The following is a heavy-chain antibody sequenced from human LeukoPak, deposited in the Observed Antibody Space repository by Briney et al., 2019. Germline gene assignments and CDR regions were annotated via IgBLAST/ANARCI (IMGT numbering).Heavy chain of an antibody. CDR3: ARNQDSSWYYYYMDV. Sequence: PGGSLRLSCAASGFTFSSYAMSWVRQAPGKGLKWVSAISGSGGSTYYADSVKGRFTISRDNSKNTLYLQMNSLRADDTALYYCARNQDSSWYYYYMDVWGKGTTVTVSS. J-gene: IGHJ6*03. V-gene: IGHV3-23*01. D-gene: IGHD6-13*01. CDR1: GFTFSSYA. CDR2: ISGSGGST.